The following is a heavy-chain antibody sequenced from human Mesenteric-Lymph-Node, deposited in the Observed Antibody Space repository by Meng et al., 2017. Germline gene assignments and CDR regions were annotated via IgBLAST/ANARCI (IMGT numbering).Heavy chain of an antibody. CDR2: IYYTGST. Sequence: QLQXPGPGLVKSXHTLSLTCTVSGGSINSGDYYWSWIRQPPGKGLEWIGYIYYTGSTYYNPSLKSRVTISMDTSKNQFSLRLSSVTAADTAVYYCARNYYFDYWGQGTLVTVSS. CDR1: GGSINSGDYY. J-gene: IGHJ4*02. CDR3: ARNYYFDY. V-gene: IGHV4-30-4*01.